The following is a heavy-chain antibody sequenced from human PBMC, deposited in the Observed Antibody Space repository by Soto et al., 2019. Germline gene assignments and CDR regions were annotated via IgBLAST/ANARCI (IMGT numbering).Heavy chain of an antibody. CDR2: LHYRVNT. V-gene: IGHV4-39*01. CDR1: GGPIDSSSYY. D-gene: IGHD6-25*01. CDR3: ARRGTITAAVDY. J-gene: IGHJ4*02. Sequence: QLQLQESGPGLVKASETLSLTCTVSGGPIDSSSYYWDWIRQPPGKGLEWIGSLHYRVNTYYNPSIKNRVTISIDTSKNLFSLSQSSVTATDTAVYYCARRGTITAAVDYWGQGTLLTVSS.